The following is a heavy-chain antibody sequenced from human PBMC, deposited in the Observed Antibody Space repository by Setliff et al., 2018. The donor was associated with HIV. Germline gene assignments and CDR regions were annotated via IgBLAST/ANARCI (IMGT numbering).Heavy chain of an antibody. Sequence: PSETLSLTCTVSGGSISSHYWSWIRQSPETGLGWIGYIYASGGTSYNPSLKSRVTISIDTSKNQFSLKLNSMTAADTAVYYCATRPAGSYLYGVFDFWGRGMLVTVSS. CDR1: GGSISSHY. J-gene: IGHJ4*02. CDR3: ATRPAGSYLYGVFDF. CDR2: IYASGGT. D-gene: IGHD1-26*01. V-gene: IGHV4-4*09.